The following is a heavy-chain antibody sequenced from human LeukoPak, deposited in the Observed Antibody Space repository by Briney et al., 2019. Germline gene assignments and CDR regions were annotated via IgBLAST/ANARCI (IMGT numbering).Heavy chain of an antibody. J-gene: IGHJ5*02. CDR1: GYTFTSYG. D-gene: IGHD2-2*01. CDR3: ARSLGYCSSTSCYTSNWFDP. CDR2: ISAYNGNT. Sequence: GASVKVSCKASGYTFTSYGISWVRQAPGQGLEWMGWISAYNGNTNYAQKHQGRVTMTTDTSTSTAYMELRSLRSDDTAVYYCARSLGYCSSTSCYTSNWFDPWGQGTLVAVSS. V-gene: IGHV1-18*01.